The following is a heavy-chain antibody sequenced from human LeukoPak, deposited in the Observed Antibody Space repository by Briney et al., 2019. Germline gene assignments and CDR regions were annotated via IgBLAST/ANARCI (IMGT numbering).Heavy chain of an antibody. CDR1: GFTFSSYS. D-gene: IGHD3-16*01. CDR2: ISSSTNTI. Sequence: HPGGSLRLSCAASGFTFSSYSMNWVRQAPGKGLEWLSYISSSTNTIYYADSVKGRFTISRDNAKNSLYLQMNGLGAEDTAVYYCARELNGYGYYFFDYWGPGTLVTVSS. CDR3: ARELNGYGYYFFDY. V-gene: IGHV3-48*04. J-gene: IGHJ4*02.